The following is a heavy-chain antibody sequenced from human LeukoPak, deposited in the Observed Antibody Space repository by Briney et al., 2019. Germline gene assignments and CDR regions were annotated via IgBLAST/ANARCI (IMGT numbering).Heavy chain of an antibody. V-gene: IGHV4-59*01. D-gene: IGHD5/OR15-5a*01. CDR2: IFYSGST. CDR1: GGSISSYY. Sequence: SETLSLTCTVSGGSISSYYWSWIRQPPGKGLEWIGYIFYSGSTNYSPSLKSRVTISVDTSKNQFSLKLSSVTAADTAVYYCARGVLPYYYYGMDVWGQGTTVTVSS. J-gene: IGHJ6*02. CDR3: ARGVLPYYYYGMDV.